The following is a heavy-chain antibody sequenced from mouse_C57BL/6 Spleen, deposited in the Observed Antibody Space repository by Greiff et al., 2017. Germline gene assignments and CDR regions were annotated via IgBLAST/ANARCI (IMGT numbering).Heavy chain of an antibody. CDR2: INPSDSEP. Sequence: VQLQQPGAELVRPGSSVKLSCKASGYTFTSYWMHWVKQRPIQGLEWIGNINPSDSEPHYNQKFKDKAKLTVDKSSSTAYMPLSSLTSEDSAVYYCARAPDYYGSNYGYAMDYWGQGTSVTVSS. CDR1: GYTFTSYW. CDR3: ARAPDYYGSNYGYAMDY. J-gene: IGHJ4*01. D-gene: IGHD1-1*01. V-gene: IGHV1-52*01.